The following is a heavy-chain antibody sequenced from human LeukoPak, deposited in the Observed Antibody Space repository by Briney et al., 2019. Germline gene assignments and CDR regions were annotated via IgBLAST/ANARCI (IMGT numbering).Heavy chain of an antibody. Sequence: GGPLRLSCAASGFTFSSYAMSWVRQAPGKGLEWVSAISGSGGSTYYADSVKGRSTISRDNSKNTPYLQMNSLRAEHTALNYCAKAQRVYSYREAFDIWGQGTMVTVSS. CDR2: ISGSGGST. D-gene: IGHD5-18*01. CDR1: GFTFSSYA. J-gene: IGHJ3*02. V-gene: IGHV3-23*01. CDR3: AKAQRVYSYREAFDI.